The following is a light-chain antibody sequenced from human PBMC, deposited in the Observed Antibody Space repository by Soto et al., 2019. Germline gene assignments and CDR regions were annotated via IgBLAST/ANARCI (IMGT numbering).Light chain of an antibody. J-gene: IGLJ1*01. CDR2: EVS. Sequence: QSALTQPASVSGSPGQSITISCTGSSSDVGGYSYVSWYQQHPGKAPQLMIYEVSNRPSGVSNRFSGSKSGNTASLTISGLQAEDEADYYCTSYTSSSSNFVFGSGTKVTVL. V-gene: IGLV2-14*01. CDR3: TSYTSSSSNFV. CDR1: SSDVGGYSY.